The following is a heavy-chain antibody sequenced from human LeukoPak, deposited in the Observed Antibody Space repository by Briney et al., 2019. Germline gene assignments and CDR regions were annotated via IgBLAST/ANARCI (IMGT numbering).Heavy chain of an antibody. CDR1: GGSFSGYY. J-gene: IGHJ6*03. CDR2: INHSGST. Sequence: SETLSLTCAVYGGSFSGYYWSWIRQPPGKGLEWIGEINHSGSTNYNPSLKSRVTISVDTSKNQFCLKLSSVTAADTAVYYCARDGGYSGYDYLGMYYYYYYMDVWGKGTTVTVSS. D-gene: IGHD5-12*01. V-gene: IGHV4-34*01. CDR3: ARDGGYSGYDYLGMYYYYYYMDV.